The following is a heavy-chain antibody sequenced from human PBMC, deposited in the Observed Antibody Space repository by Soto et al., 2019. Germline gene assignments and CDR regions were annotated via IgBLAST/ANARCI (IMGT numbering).Heavy chain of an antibody. J-gene: IGHJ4*02. CDR2: IYYSGST. Sequence: SETLSLTCTVSGGSISSGGYYWSWIRQHPGKGLEWIGYIYYSGSTYYNPSLKSRVTISVDTSKNQFSLKLSSVTAADTAVYYRARVQEWLFNFDYWGQGTRVTVYS. CDR3: ARVQEWLFNFDY. D-gene: IGHD3-3*01. CDR1: GGSISSGGYY. V-gene: IGHV4-31*03.